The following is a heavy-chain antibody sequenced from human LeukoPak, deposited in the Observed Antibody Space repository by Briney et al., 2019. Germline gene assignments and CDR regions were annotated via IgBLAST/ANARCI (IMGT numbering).Heavy chain of an antibody. D-gene: IGHD2-2*01. CDR1: GGSFSSGDYY. Sequence: SQTLSLTCTVSGGSFSSGDYYWNWIRQPPGKGLEWIGYIYYSGSTYYNPSHKSRVTISVDTSKNQFSLNLSSVTAADTAVYYCARGVSSSPGDYWGQGTLVTVSS. CDR3: ARGVSSSPGDY. V-gene: IGHV4-30-4*08. J-gene: IGHJ4*02. CDR2: IYYSGST.